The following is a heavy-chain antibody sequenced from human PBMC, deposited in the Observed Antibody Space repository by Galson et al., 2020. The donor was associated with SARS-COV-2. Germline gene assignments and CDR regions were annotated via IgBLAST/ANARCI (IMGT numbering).Heavy chain of an antibody. CDR2: IKKDGSET. CDR1: GFIFSSYW. CDR3: ARDPADTVTKVWGAFDI. J-gene: IGHJ3*02. V-gene: IGHV3-7*01. Sequence: GGSLRLSCAASGFIFSSYWMTWVRQAPGKGLEWVGNIKKDGSETQYADSVKGRFTISRDNAKSSVYLQMNSLRGEDTAVYYCARDPADTVTKVWGAFDIWGQGTKVGVSS. D-gene: IGHD5-12*01.